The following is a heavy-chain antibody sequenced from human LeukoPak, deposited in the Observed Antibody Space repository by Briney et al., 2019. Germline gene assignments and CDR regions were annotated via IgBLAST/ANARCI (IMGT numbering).Heavy chain of an antibody. CDR3: AKGGLRDGYSYAS. J-gene: IGHJ5*02. CDR2: IYPSDGST. CDR1: GYTFTSNY. V-gene: IGHV1-46*01. D-gene: IGHD5-24*01. Sequence: GASVKVTCKASGYTFTSNYIHWVRQAPGQGLEWMGMIYPSDGSTSYAQKFQGRVTVTRDTSTSTVHMELSGLRSEDTAVYYCAKGGLRDGYSYASWGQGTLITVSS.